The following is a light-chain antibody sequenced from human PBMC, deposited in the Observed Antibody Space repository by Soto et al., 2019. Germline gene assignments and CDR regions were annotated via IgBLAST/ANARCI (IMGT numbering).Light chain of an antibody. CDR2: DAS. J-gene: IGKJ4*01. CDR3: QQRSNWPPLT. CDR1: QSVSSY. Sequence: EIVLTQSPATLSLSPGERATLSCSASQSVSSYLAWYQQKPGQAPRLLIYDASNRATGIPARFSGSGSGTDFTLTISRLEPEDFAVYYCQQRSNWPPLTFGGGTKVEIK. V-gene: IGKV3-11*01.